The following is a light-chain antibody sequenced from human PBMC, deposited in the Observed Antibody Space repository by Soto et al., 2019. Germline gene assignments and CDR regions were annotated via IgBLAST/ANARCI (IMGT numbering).Light chain of an antibody. CDR2: GTS. Sequence: DIQMTQSPSFLSASVGDRVTISCRASHAINTYLNWYQQKPGKAPKLLIYGTSDLQNGVPSRFSGGGSGKDFTLTISSLQPEDFATSYCQQSYSTLLITFGQGTRLEV. CDR1: HAINTY. CDR3: QQSYSTLLIT. V-gene: IGKV1-39*01. J-gene: IGKJ5*01.